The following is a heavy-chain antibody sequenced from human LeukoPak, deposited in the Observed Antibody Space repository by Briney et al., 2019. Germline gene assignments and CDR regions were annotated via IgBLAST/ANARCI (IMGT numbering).Heavy chain of an antibody. J-gene: IGHJ4*02. V-gene: IGHV3-23*01. D-gene: IGHD3-22*01. CDR3: AKGATYYYDSSGYG. CDR1: GFTFSSCA. CDR2: ISGSGGST. Sequence: PGGSLRLSCAASGFTFSSCAMSWVRQAPGKGLEWVSAISGSGGSTYYADSVKGRFTISRDNSKNTLYLQMNSLRAEDTAVYYCAKGATYYYDSSGYGWGQGTLVTVSS.